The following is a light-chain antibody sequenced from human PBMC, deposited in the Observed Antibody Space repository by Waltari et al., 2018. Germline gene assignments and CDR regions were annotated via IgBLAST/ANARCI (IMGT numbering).Light chain of an antibody. V-gene: IGLV10-54*04. J-gene: IGLJ3*02. CDR1: NNHVCNQG. CDR2: RNN. CDR3: SAWDSNLSAWV. Sequence: QAGLTQPPSVSKGLGQTATLTCTGNNNHVCNQGAAWLQPHQGHPPKLLSYRNNNRPSGISEKFSASRSGNTASLTITGLQPEDEADYYCSAWDSNLSAWVFGGGTKLTVL.